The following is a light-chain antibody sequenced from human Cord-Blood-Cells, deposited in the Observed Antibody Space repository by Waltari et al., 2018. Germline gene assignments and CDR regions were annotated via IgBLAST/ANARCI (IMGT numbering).Light chain of an antibody. CDR2: AAS. J-gene: IGKJ3*01. CDR1: QGISSY. Sequence: DIQLTQSPSFLSASVGDRVTITCRASQGISSYLAWYQQKPGKAPKLLIYAASTLQSGVPSRFSGSGSGTEFPLTISSLQPEDFATYYCQQLNSYPFGPGTKVDIK. CDR3: QQLNSYP. V-gene: IGKV1-9*01.